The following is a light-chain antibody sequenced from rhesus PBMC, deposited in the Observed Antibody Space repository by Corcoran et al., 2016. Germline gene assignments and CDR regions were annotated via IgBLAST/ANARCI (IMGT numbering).Light chain of an antibody. V-gene: IGKV7-13*01. CDR3: LQSMISWT. Sequence: DIVLTQSPASLAVSPGQRATITCRASESVSVFGINVIHWYQQKPGQPPKLLINQTCIQDTGGPASFSGSWSGTAFTLPISPVEADDAADYNCLQSMISWTFGQGTKVEIK. J-gene: IGKJ1*01. CDR2: QTC. CDR1: ESVSVFGINV.